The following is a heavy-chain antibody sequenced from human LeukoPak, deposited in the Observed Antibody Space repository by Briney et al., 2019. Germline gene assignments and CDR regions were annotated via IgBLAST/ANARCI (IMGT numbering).Heavy chain of an antibody. CDR1: GFTFTNHA. D-gene: IGHD1-26*01. CDR3: VRQKESHGNFDY. Sequence: PGGSLRLSCAASGFTFTNHAMHWVRQGPGKGLEWVSAIGTAGDTFYPGSVKGRFTISRENAKKSLYLQMNSLRAEDTAVYYCVRQKESHGNFDYWGQGTLVTVSS. CDR2: IGTAGDT. J-gene: IGHJ4*02. V-gene: IGHV3-13*01.